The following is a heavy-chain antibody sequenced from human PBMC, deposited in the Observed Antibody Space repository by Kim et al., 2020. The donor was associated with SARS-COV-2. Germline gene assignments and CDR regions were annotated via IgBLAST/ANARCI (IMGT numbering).Heavy chain of an antibody. D-gene: IGHD2-2*01. CDR1: GFTFSSYG. Sequence: GGSLRLSCAASGFTFSSYGMHWVRQAPGKGLEWVAVVWYDGSNKYYADSVKGRFTISRDNSKNTLYLQMNSLRAEDTAVYYCARDLERYQLLSYYMDVWGKGTTVTVSS. J-gene: IGHJ6*03. CDR3: ARDLERYQLLSYYMDV. V-gene: IGHV3-33*01. CDR2: VWYDGSNK.